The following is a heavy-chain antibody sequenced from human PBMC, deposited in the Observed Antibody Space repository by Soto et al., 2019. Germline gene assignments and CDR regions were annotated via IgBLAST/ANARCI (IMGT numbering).Heavy chain of an antibody. V-gene: IGHV3-23*01. J-gene: IGHJ4*02. Sequence: SLRLSCVASGFSFSSYAMSWVRQAPGKGLEWVSVISGSDGSTYYADSVKGRFTISRDNSKNTLYPQMNSLRAEDTAVYYCARDRERDAWYEDYWGQGTLVTVSS. D-gene: IGHD6-13*01. CDR2: ISGSDGST. CDR3: ARDRERDAWYEDY. CDR1: GFSFSSYA.